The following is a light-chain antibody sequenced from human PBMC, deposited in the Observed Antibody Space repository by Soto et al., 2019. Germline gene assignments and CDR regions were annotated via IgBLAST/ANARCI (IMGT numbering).Light chain of an antibody. Sequence: GDRVPIPCRASQSISRDLNWYQQKPGKAPNLLIYAASTLESGVPSRFSGSGSGTDFTLTISRLQLEDFATYYCQQNYSTPLAFGGGTKVEIK. CDR1: QSISRD. CDR2: AAS. CDR3: QQNYSTPLA. V-gene: IGKV1-39*01. J-gene: IGKJ4*01.